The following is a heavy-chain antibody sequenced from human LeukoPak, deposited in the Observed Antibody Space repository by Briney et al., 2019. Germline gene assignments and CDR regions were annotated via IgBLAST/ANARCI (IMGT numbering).Heavy chain of an antibody. CDR2: ISNNGGYT. CDR1: GFTFSSSA. CDR3: ARDDSHGYGMDV. J-gene: IGHJ6*02. V-gene: IGHV3-23*01. Sequence: GGSLRLSCAASGFTFSSSAMSWVRQAPGKGLEWVSAISNNGGYTYYADSVQGRFTISRDNSKNTLYLQMNSLRAEDTAVYYCARDDSHGYGMDVWGQGTTVTVSS. D-gene: IGHD2-21*02.